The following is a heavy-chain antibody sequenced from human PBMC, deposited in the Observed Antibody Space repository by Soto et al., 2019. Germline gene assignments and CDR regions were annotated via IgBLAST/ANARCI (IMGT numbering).Heavy chain of an antibody. V-gene: IGHV4-39*01. Sequence: SETLSLTCTVSGGSISSSSYYWGWIRQPPGKGLEWIGSIYYSGSTYYNPSLKSRVTISVDTSKNQFSLKLSSVTAADTAVYYCARRTLFGVVISYWYFDLWGRGTLVTVSS. CDR3: ARRTLFGVVISYWYFDL. J-gene: IGHJ2*01. D-gene: IGHD3-3*01. CDR2: IYYSGST. CDR1: GGSISSSSYY.